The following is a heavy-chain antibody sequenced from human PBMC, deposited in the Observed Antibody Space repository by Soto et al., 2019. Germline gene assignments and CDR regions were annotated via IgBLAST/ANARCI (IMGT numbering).Heavy chain of an antibody. CDR1: RFTFSNFA. Sequence: GGSLRLSCAASRFTFSNFAMSWVRQAPGKGLEWVSSISGATTYYADSVRGRFSISRDNSKNTLYLQMNSLRAEDTAVYYCAKDGGHSYDMNMDYWGRGALVTVSS. V-gene: IGHV3-23*01. CDR3: AKDGGHSYDMNMDY. CDR2: ISGATT. D-gene: IGHD5-18*01. J-gene: IGHJ4*02.